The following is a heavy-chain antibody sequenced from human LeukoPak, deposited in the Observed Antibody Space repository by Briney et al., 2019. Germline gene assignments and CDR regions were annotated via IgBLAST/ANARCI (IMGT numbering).Heavy chain of an antibody. CDR1: GITFSSYS. Sequence: GRSLRLSCAASGITFSSYSMNWVRQAPGKGLEWVSYISSSSSTIYYADSVKGRFTISRDNAKNSLYLQMNSLRDEDTAVYYCAREKVVVAAFNDAFDIWGQGTMVTVSS. V-gene: IGHV3-48*02. J-gene: IGHJ3*02. CDR2: ISSSSSTI. CDR3: AREKVVVAAFNDAFDI. D-gene: IGHD2-15*01.